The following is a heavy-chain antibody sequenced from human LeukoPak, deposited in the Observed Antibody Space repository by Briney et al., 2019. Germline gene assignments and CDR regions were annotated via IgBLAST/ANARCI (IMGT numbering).Heavy chain of an antibody. D-gene: IGHD3-9*01. CDR2: ISGSGDNT. CDR1: GFTFRTYA. Sequence: GGSLRLSCAASGFTFRTYAMNWVRQAPGKGLEWVSGISGSGDNTNYADSVKGRFTISRDNSKNTLYLQMNSLRAEDTAVYYCAKGDDILTGYLSYFDYWGQGTLVTVSS. CDR3: AKGDDILTGYLSYFDY. J-gene: IGHJ4*02. V-gene: IGHV3-23*01.